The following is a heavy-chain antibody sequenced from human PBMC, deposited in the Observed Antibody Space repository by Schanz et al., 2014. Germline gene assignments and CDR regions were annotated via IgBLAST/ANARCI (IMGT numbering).Heavy chain of an antibody. D-gene: IGHD1-1*01. CDR2: ISSYSTI. CDR3: ARGGRTTYNYYYGMDV. Sequence: EVQLVESGGGLVQPGGSLRLSCEASGFTFRDYSMNWVRQAPGKGPEWISYISSYSTIHYADSVKGRFTISRDNARNSLFLQMNSLRDEDTAVYYCARGGRTTYNYYYGMDVWGQGTTVTVSS. CDR1: GFTFRDYS. J-gene: IGHJ6*02. V-gene: IGHV3-48*02.